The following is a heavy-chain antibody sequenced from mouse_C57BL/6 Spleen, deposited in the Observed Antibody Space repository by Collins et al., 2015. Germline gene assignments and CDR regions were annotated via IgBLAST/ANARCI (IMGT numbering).Heavy chain of an antibody. Sequence: QVQLQQPGAELVKPGASVKLSCKASGYTFTSYWMHWVKQRPGQGLEWIGMIHPNSGSTNYNEKFKSKATLTVDKSSSTAYMQLSSLTSEDSAVYYCVPTRRYWYFDVWGTGTTVTVSS. J-gene: IGHJ1*03. CDR3: VPTRRYWYFDV. CDR1: GYTFTSYW. CDR2: IHPNSGST. D-gene: IGHD2-10*01. V-gene: IGHV1-64*01.